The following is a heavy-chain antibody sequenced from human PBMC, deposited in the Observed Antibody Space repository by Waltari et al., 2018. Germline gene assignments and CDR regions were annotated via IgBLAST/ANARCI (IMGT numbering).Heavy chain of an antibody. CDR1: GGSISSSSYY. CDR2: IFYSGST. Sequence: QLQLQESGPGLVKPSETLSLTCTVSGGSISSSSYYWGWIRQPPGKGLEWIGSIFYSGSTYYNPSLKSRVTISVDTSKNQFSRKLSSVTAADTAVYYCARSYIAAAGKNVRFDYWGQGTLVTVSS. D-gene: IGHD6-13*01. CDR3: ARSYIAAAGKNVRFDY. V-gene: IGHV4-39*01. J-gene: IGHJ4*02.